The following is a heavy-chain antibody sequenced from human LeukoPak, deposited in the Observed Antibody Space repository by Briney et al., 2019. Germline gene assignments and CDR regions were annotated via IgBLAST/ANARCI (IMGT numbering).Heavy chain of an antibody. V-gene: IGHV3-33*01. CDR3: ARGISGPYYFDY. J-gene: IGHJ4*02. Sequence: GGSLRLSCAASGFTFSSYGMHWVRQAPGKGLEWVAVIWYDGSNKYYADSVKGRFTISRDNSKNTLYLQMNSLRAEDTAVYYCARGISGPYYFDYWGQGTLVTVSS. D-gene: IGHD6-19*01. CDR2: IWYDGSNK. CDR1: GFTFSSYG.